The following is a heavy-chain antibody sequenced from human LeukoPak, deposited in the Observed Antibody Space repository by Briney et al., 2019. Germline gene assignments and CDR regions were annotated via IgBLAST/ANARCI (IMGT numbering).Heavy chain of an antibody. CDR3: ARFEGYQLLGFDP. Sequence: ASVKVSCKASGYTFTSYDINWVRQATGQGLEWMGWMNPNSGNTGYAQKFQGRVTITRNTSISTAYLELSSLRSEATAVYYCARFEGYQLLGFDPWGQGTLVTVSS. CDR2: MNPNSGNT. V-gene: IGHV1-8*01. D-gene: IGHD2-2*01. J-gene: IGHJ5*02. CDR1: GYTFTSYD.